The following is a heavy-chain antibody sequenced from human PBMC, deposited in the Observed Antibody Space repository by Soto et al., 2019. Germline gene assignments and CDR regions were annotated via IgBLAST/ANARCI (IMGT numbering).Heavy chain of an antibody. CDR3: ARDPWAADY. D-gene: IGHD3-16*01. CDR2: IYSGGST. V-gene: IGHV3-66*01. CDR1: GLTVSTKY. Sequence: SLIVSSAASGLTVSTKYMSWVRQAPGKGLEWVSVIYSGGSTFYADSVRGRFTISRDNSKNTVNLQMNSLRAEDTAVYYCARDPWAADYWGQGTLVTVSS. J-gene: IGHJ4*02.